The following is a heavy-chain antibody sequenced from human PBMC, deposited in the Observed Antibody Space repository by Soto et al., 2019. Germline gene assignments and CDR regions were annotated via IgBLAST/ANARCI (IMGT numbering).Heavy chain of an antibody. CDR3: ARGFGWLDY. CDR2: ISSNGGST. D-gene: IGHD6-19*01. CDR1: GFTFSSYW. Sequence: GGSLRLSCAASGFTFSSYWMSWVRQAPGKGLEYVSAISSNGGSTYYANSVKGRFTISRDNSKNTLYLQMGSLRAEDMAVYYCARGFGWLDYWGQGTLVTVSS. V-gene: IGHV3-64*01. J-gene: IGHJ4*02.